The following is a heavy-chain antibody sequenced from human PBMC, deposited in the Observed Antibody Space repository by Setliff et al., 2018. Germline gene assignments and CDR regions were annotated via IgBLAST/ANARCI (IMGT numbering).Heavy chain of an antibody. CDR2: IRYDGATT. Sequence: GSLRLSCAASGFTFSSYGIHWVRQAPGKGLEWVTFIRYDGATTSYADSVKGRFTISRDNVKNSLFLQMNSLRAEDTAVYYCVRDLHWGFDYWGLGTLVAVSS. CDR1: GFTFSSYG. V-gene: IGHV3-30*02. J-gene: IGHJ4*02. CDR3: VRDLHWGFDY. D-gene: IGHD7-27*01.